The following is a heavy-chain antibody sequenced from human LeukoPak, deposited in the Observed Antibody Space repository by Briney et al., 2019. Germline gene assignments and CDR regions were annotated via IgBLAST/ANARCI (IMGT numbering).Heavy chain of an antibody. J-gene: IGHJ4*02. CDR2: ISAYNGDT. D-gene: IGHD6-19*01. V-gene: IGHV1-18*01. CDR3: ARDPSNTSGFYAYLDS. Sequence: RASVKVSCKASAYTFTNYGISWVRQAPGQGLEWMGWISAYNGDTKYAQKTQGRVTMTTDASTSTAYMELRSLRSDDTAMYYCARDPSNTSGFYAYLDSWGQGTLVTVSS. CDR1: AYTFTNYG.